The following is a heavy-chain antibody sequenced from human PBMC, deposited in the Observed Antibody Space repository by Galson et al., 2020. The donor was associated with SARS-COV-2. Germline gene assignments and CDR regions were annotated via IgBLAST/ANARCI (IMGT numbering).Heavy chain of an antibody. CDR3: ARLFNTGTYGGGQLDH. CDR2: TLYSGTT. Sequence: SETLSLTCSVSGGSISSSRYYWGWIRHPPGKGLEWIGSTLYSGTTYYNPSLKSRVTVSVDTSKNQFSLKLSSVTAADTSIYYCARLFNTGTYGGGQLDHWGQGALVTVSS. CDR1: GGSISSSRYY. V-gene: IGHV4-39*01. D-gene: IGHD1-7*01. J-gene: IGHJ4*02.